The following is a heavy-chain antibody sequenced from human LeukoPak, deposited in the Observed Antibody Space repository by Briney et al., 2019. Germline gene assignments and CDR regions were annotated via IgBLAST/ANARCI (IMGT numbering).Heavy chain of an antibody. V-gene: IGHV3-11*01. Sequence: PGGSLRLSCAASGFTFSDYYMSWIRQAPGKGLEWVSTISSSGSSIYYADSVKGRFTISSDNAKNSLYLQMNRLRAEDTAVYYCARKLSFFWTRTSCYVPRGAVGMRYCSSWGELFEIWGQGTLLTVSS. CDR1: GFTFSDYY. D-gene: IGHD2-2*01. J-gene: IGHJ3*02. CDR2: ISSSGSSI. CDR3: ARKLSFFWTRTSCYVPRGAVGMRYCSSWGELFEI.